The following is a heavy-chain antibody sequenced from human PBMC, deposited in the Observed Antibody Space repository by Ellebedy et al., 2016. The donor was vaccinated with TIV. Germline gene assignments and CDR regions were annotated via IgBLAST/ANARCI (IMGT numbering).Heavy chain of an antibody. V-gene: IGHV3-48*02. CDR3: ARRGNYLGDAFDM. CDR2: IIGTGSTT. J-gene: IGHJ3*02. D-gene: IGHD1-26*01. CDR1: GFTFDMYS. Sequence: GGSLRLXXAASGFTFDMYSMNWVRQAAGKGLEWISFIIGTGSTTYYADPVRGRFTVSRDNAKNSLYLQMNSLRDEDTALYYCARRGNYLGDAFDMWGHGAVVIVSS.